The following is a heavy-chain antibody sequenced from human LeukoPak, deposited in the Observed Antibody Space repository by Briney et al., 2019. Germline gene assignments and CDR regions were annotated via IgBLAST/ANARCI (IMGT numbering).Heavy chain of an antibody. Sequence: GGSLRLSCAASGFTFDYYAMHWVRHAPGKGLEWVSFITGDGGRTFYADSVKGRFTISRDNSKNSLFLQMSSLRSEDTAFYYCARDRQDTGWLNWGQGTLVTVSS. CDR2: ITGDGGRT. CDR3: ARDRQDTGWLN. CDR1: GFTFDYYA. J-gene: IGHJ4*02. D-gene: IGHD6-19*01. V-gene: IGHV3-43*02.